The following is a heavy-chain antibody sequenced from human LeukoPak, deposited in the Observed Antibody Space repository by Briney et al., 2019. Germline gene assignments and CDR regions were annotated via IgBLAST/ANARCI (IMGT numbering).Heavy chain of an antibody. CDR2: ISSSSSYI. J-gene: IGHJ4*02. CDR1: GFTFSSYS. CDR3: ASSIAVASSFDY. D-gene: IGHD6-19*01. V-gene: IGHV3-21*01. Sequence: PGGSLRLSCAASGFTFSSYSMNWVRQAPGKGLEWVSSISSSSSYIYYADSVKGRFTISRDNAKNSLYLQMNSLRAEDTAVYYCASSIAVASSFDYWGQGTLVTVSS.